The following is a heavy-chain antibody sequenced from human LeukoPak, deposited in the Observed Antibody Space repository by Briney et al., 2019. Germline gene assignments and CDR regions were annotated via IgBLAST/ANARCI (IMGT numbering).Heavy chain of an antibody. J-gene: IGHJ6*03. V-gene: IGHV4-4*07. D-gene: IGHD3-10*01. CDR3: ARELLWFGELVKYYYYMDV. Sequence: SSETLSLTCTVSGGSISSYYWSWIRQPAGKGLEWIGRIYTSGSTNYNPSLKSRVTMSVDTSKNQFSLKLSSVTAADTAVYYCARELLWFGELVKYYYYMDVWGKGTTVTISS. CDR1: GGSISSYY. CDR2: IYTSGST.